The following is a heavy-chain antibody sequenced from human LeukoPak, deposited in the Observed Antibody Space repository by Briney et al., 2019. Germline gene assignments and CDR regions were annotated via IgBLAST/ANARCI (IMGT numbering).Heavy chain of an antibody. CDR1: GFTFSSYW. CDR3: TRGTIGMAGTDY. J-gene: IGHJ4*02. D-gene: IGHD6-19*01. V-gene: IGHV3-74*01. CDR2: INPGGSHI. Sequence: GGSLRFSCAASGFTFSSYWMHWVRQAPGKGLVWVSHINPGGSHIRYADSVKGRFTISIDDAKNTLYLQMNSLRAEDTAVYYCTRGTIGMAGTDYWGQGTLVTVSS.